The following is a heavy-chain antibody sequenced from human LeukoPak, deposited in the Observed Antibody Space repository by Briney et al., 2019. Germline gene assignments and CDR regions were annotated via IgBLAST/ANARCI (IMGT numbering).Heavy chain of an antibody. J-gene: IGHJ6*03. CDR3: ARVGSLVTLYYYYYMDV. CDR2: IYTSGST. V-gene: IGHV4-4*07. D-gene: IGHD3-9*01. CDR1: GGSISSYY. Sequence: SSETLSLTCTVSGGSISSYYWSWIRQPAGKGLEWIGRIYTSGSTNYNPSLKSRVTISVDTSKNQFSLKLSSVTAADTAVYYCARVGSLVTLYYYYYMDVWGKGTTVTVSS.